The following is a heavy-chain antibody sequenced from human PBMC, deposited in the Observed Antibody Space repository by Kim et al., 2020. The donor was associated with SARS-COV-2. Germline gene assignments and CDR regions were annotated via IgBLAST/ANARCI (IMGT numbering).Heavy chain of an antibody. V-gene: IGHV1-58*01. CDR3: AAESPYYYDSSGYFGGD. J-gene: IGHJ4*02. CDR1: GFTFTSSA. D-gene: IGHD3-22*01. Sequence: SVKVSCKASGFTFTSSAVQWVRQARGQRLEWIGWIVVGSGNTNYAQKFQERVTITRDMSTSTAYMELSSLRSEDTAVYYCAAESPYYYDSSGYFGGDWGQGTLVTVSS. CDR2: IVVGSGNT.